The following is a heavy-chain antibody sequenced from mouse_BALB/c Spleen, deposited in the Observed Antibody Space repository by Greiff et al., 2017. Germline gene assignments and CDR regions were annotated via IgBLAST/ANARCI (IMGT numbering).Heavy chain of an antibody. J-gene: IGHJ1*01. CDR3: ARSLYYYGSSYWYFDV. CDR1: GFNIKDTY. V-gene: IGHV14-3*02. CDR2: IDPANGNT. D-gene: IGHD1-1*01. Sequence: EVKLVESGAELVKPGASVKLSCTASGFNIKDTYMHWVKQRPEQGLEWIGRIDPANGNTKYDPKFQGKATITADTSSNTAYLQLSSLTSEDTAVYYCARSLYYYGSSYWYFDVWGAGTTVTVSS.